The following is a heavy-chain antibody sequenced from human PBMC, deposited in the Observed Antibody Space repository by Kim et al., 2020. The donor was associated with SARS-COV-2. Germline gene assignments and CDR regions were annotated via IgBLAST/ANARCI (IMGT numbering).Heavy chain of an antibody. CDR3: ARDLSGSDDL. CDR2: SNEDGSIT. V-gene: IGHV3-74*01. D-gene: IGHD5-12*01. Sequence: GGSLRLSCAASGFTFSKYWMHWVRQVPGEGLVWVSRSNEDGSITNYADSVRGRFTISRDNARSTLYLQMNSLGAEDTALYYCARDLSGSDDLWGQGTLVTVCS. CDR1: GFTFSKYW. J-gene: IGHJ5*02.